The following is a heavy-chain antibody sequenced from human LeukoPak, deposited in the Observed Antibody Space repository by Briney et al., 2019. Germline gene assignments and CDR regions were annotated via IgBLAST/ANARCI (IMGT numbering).Heavy chain of an antibody. J-gene: IGHJ5*02. CDR3: AREELGSSLGFDP. Sequence: GGPLRLSCAASGFTFSSYGMHWVRQAPGKGLEWVAVISYDGSNKYYADSVKGRFTISRDNSKNTLYLQMNSLRAEDTAVYYCAREELGSSLGFDPWGQGTLVTVSS. V-gene: IGHV3-30*03. CDR2: ISYDGSNK. CDR1: GFTFSSYG. D-gene: IGHD3-16*01.